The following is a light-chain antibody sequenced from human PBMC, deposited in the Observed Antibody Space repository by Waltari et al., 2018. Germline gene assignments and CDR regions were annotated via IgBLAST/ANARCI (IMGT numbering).Light chain of an antibody. CDR2: ETS. Sequence: DIQKTQSPSSLSASVGDRGTITCQASQGVSNYLHWYQQKPGKAPKLLIYETSNLETGVPSRFSGSGSGTHFTLTISSLQPEDIATYYCPQYETLPRTFGPGTQVDIK. CDR3: PQYETLPRT. J-gene: IGKJ3*01. V-gene: IGKV1-33*01. CDR1: QGVSNY.